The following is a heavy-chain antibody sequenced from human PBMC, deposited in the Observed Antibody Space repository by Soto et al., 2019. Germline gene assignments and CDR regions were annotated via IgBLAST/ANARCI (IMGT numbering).Heavy chain of an antibody. CDR1: RFIFRNYA. J-gene: IGHJ3*02. V-gene: IGHV3-23*01. Sequence: GGSLRLSCAASRFIFRNYAMTWVRQAPGKGLEWVSAIGGSGDSTYSAESVKGRFTISRDNSKNTLYLQMNSLRAEDTAVYFCARGKFYAFDIWGQGTMVTVSS. CDR3: ARGKFYAFDI. CDR2: IGGSGDST.